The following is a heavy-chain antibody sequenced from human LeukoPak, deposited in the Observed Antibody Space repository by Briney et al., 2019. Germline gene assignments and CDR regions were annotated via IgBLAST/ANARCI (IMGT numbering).Heavy chain of an antibody. V-gene: IGHV3-48*03. CDR1: GFTFNSHE. CDR2: ITSSGGIT. CDR3: AGERNCGGDCYQGSWFDP. Sequence: PGGSLRLSCAASGFTFNSHEMHWVRQAPGKGLDWVSYITSSGGITYYADSMKGRFTVSRDNAKNSLYLQMNSLRAEDTAVYYCAGERNCGGDCYQGSWFDPWGQGTLVTVSS. D-gene: IGHD2-21*02. J-gene: IGHJ5*02.